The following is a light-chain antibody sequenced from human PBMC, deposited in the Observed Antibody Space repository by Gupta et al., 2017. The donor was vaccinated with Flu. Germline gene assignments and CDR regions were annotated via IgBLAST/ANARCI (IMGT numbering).Light chain of an antibody. V-gene: IGLV2-11*01. Sequence: QSALPQPLSVSGSPGPSVTITRPGTNSDVGAYTYVSWYQQHTGKAPKLILYDVYKRPSGVPDRFSASKSGRTASLNISGLQAEDEADYHCSSYAGSNTWVFGGGTKLTVL. J-gene: IGLJ3*02. CDR3: SSYAGSNTWV. CDR2: DVY. CDR1: NSDVGAYTY.